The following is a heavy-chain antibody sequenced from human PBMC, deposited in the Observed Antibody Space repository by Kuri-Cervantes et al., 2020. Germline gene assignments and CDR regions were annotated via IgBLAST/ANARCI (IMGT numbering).Heavy chain of an antibody. CDR2: INPNSGGT. CDR1: GYTFTGYY. J-gene: IGHJ4*02. V-gene: IGHV1-2*02. CDR3: ARVSDYYDSSGYYSY. D-gene: IGHD3-22*01. Sequence: ASVKVSCKASGYTFTGYYMHWVRQAPGQGLEWMGWINPNSGGTNYAQKFQGRVTTTRDTSISTAYMELSRLRSDDTAVYYCARVSDYYDSSGYYSYWGQGTLVTVSS.